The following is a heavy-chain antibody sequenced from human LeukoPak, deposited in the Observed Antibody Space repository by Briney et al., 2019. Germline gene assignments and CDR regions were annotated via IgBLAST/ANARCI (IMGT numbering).Heavy chain of an antibody. CDR3: ASIAARHSFDY. J-gene: IGHJ4*02. Sequence: SETLSLTCAVYGGSFSGYYWSWIRQPPGKGLEWIGEINHSGSTNYNPSLKNRVTISVDTSKNQFSLKLSSVTAADTAVYYCASIAARHSFDYWGQGTLVTVSS. V-gene: IGHV4-34*01. CDR1: GGSFSGYY. CDR2: INHSGST. D-gene: IGHD6-6*01.